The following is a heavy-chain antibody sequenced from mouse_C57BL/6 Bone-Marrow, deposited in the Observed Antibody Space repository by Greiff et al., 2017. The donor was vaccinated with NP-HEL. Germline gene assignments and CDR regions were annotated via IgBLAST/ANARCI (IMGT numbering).Heavy chain of an antibody. V-gene: IGHV1-5*01. Sequence: VQLQQSGTVLARPGASVKMSCKTSGYTFTSYWMHWVKQRPGQGLEWIGAIYPGNSDTSYNQKFKGKATLTAVTSASTAYMELSSLTNEDSAVYYCTRTYGSSEDYWGQGTTLTVSS. D-gene: IGHD1-1*01. CDR3: TRTYGSSEDY. J-gene: IGHJ2*01. CDR1: GYTFTSYW. CDR2: IYPGNSDT.